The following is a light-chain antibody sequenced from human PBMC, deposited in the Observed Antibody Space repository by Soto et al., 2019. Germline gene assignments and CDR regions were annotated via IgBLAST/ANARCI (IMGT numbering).Light chain of an antibody. J-gene: IGKJ1*01. CDR2: SAS. CDR1: ESISNN. V-gene: IGKV3D-15*01. Sequence: MTQSPATVSVSLGSSVSLSCRANESISNNLAWYQQKPGQPPRLLIYSASTRAPGIPARVSGGGSGTHVALTIGSHQAGDFALYSGPQYSEEPRGTFRPGT. CDR3: PQYSEEPRGT.